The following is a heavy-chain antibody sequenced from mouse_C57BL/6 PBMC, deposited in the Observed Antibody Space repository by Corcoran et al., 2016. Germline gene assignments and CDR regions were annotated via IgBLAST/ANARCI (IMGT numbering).Heavy chain of an antibody. D-gene: IGHD1-1*01. J-gene: IGHJ2*01. CDR3: ARQDTTVVAFDY. CDR2: IYPGDGDT. CDR1: GYAFSSYW. Sequence: QVQLQQSGAELVKPGASVKISCKASGYAFSSYWMNWVKQRPGKGLEWIGQIYPGDGDTNYNGKFKGKATLTADKSSSTAYMQLSSLTSEDSAVYFCARQDTTVVAFDYWGQGTTLTVSS. V-gene: IGHV1-80*01.